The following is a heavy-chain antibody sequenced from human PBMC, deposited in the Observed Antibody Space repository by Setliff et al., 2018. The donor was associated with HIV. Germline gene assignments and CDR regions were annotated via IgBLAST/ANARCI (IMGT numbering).Heavy chain of an antibody. CDR2: VNRTGST. CDR3: GRGEDYGSGTVYMDV. V-gene: IGHV4-34*01. Sequence: PSETLSLTCAVYGGSLNGYYWSWIRQPPGKGLEWIGEVNRTGSTNYNPSLKSRVNISVDKSKNQFSLNLNSVTAADSAVYYCGRGEDYGSGTVYMDVWGKGTTVTVS. CDR1: GGSLNGYY. D-gene: IGHD3-10*01. J-gene: IGHJ6*03.